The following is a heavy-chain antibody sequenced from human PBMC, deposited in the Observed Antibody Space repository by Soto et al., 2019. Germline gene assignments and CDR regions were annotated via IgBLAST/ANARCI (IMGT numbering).Heavy chain of an antibody. J-gene: IGHJ6*02. CDR2: ISSSGISI. V-gene: IGHV3-48*03. CDR3: VTGYYYNYVMDV. CDR1: GFSFSSYE. Sequence: GGSLRFSCAASGFSFSSYEMNWVRQAPGKWLEWVSYISSSGISISYADSVKGRFTISRDNAKNSLYLQMNSLRAEDTAVYYCVTGYYYNYVMDVWGQGXTVTV. D-gene: IGHD2-8*02.